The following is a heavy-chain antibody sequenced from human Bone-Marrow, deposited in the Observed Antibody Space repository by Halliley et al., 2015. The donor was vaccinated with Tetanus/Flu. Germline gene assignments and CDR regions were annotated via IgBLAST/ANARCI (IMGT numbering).Heavy chain of an antibody. V-gene: IGHV3-53*01. J-gene: IGHJ4*02. Sequence: SLRLSCAASGFTVSSYHMTWVRQAPGKGPEWVSTIYFDGTTFYADSVKGRFTISRDNSKNTLFLQLNSLRAEDTAVYYCARGRDAAKSVYWGQGTLVTVSS. CDR1: GFTVSSYH. D-gene: IGHD6-25*01. CDR2: IYFDGTT. CDR3: ARGRDAAKSVY.